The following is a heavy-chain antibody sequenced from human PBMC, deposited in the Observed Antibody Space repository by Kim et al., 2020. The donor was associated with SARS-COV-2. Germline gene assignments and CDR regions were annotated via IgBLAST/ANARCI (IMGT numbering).Heavy chain of an antibody. J-gene: IGHJ6*02. V-gene: IGHV4-31*03. CDR2: IYYSGST. CDR1: GGSISSGGYY. CDR3: AGQLRFLEWSRLPGSPAGYYYYGMDV. Sequence: SETLSLTCTVSGGSISSGGYYWSWIRQHPGKGLEWIGYIYYSGSTYYNPSLKSRVTISVDTSKNQFSLKLSSVTAADTAVYYCAGQLRFLEWSRLPGSPAGYYYYGMDVWGQGTTVTVSS. D-gene: IGHD3-3*01.